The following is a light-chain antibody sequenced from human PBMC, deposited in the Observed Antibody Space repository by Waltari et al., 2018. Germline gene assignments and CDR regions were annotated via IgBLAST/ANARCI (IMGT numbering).Light chain of an antibody. CDR1: SSDVGSYNR. CDR3: SSYTSSSTPV. Sequence: QSALTQPPSVSGSPGQSVTISCTGTSSDVGSYNRVSWYQQPPRTAPNLMIYEVSNRPSGVPDRFAGSKSGNTAFLTISGLQAEDEADYYCSSYTSSSTPVFGGGTKLTVL. J-gene: IGLJ2*01. V-gene: IGLV2-18*02. CDR2: EVS.